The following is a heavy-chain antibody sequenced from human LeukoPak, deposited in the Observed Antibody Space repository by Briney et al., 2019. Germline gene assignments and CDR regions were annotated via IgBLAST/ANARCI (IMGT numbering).Heavy chain of an antibody. CDR2: IHHSGST. CDR3: ARIQLWSFFDY. Sequence: NSSETLSLTCAVSGGSISSGGYSWSWIRQPPGKGLEWIGYIHHSGSTYYNPSLKSRVTISVDRSKNQFSLRLSSVTAADTAVYYCARIQLWSFFDYWGQGTLVTVSS. V-gene: IGHV4-30-2*01. CDR1: GGSISSGGYS. D-gene: IGHD5-18*01. J-gene: IGHJ4*02.